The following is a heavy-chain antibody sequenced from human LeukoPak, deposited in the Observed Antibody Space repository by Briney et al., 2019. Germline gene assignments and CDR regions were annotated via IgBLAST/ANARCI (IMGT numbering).Heavy chain of an antibody. V-gene: IGHV1-8*01. CDR2: MSPKSGNT. CDR3: ARGVGGLGNMDV. D-gene: IGHD3-16*01. Sequence: ASVKVSRKASGYTFISYDIDWVRQATGQGLEWMGWMSPKSGNTDYAQKFQGRVTMTRNTSINTAYLELSSLRSDDTAVYFCARGVGGLGNMDVWGKGTTVIISS. J-gene: IGHJ6*03. CDR1: GYTFISYD.